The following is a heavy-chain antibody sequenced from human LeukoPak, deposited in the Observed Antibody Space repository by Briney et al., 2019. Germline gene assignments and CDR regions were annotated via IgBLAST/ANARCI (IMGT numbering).Heavy chain of an antibody. CDR1: GFTFSNYW. CDR2: INSDGSST. CDR3: ARDPPDY. V-gene: IGHV3-74*01. Sequence: PGGSLRLSCAASGFTFSNYWMHWVRQAPGKGLVWVSGINSDGSSTRYADSVKGRFTISRDNAKNTLYLQMNSLRAEDTAVYYCARDPPDYWGQGTLVTVSS. J-gene: IGHJ4*02.